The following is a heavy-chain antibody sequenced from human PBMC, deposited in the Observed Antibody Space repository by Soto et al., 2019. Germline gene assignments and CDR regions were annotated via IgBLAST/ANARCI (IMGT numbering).Heavy chain of an antibody. J-gene: IGHJ1*01. CDR3: ARDRRLELLFSIRDAEYFQH. D-gene: IGHD3-3*01. CDR2: ISAYNGNT. Sequence: QVQLVQSGAEVKKPGASVKVSCKASGYTFTSYGISWVRQAPGQGLEWMGWISAYNGNTNYAQKLQVRVTMTTDTSTSTAYMELRSLRSDDTAVYYCARDRRLELLFSIRDAEYFQHWGQGTLVTVSS. CDR1: GYTFTSYG. V-gene: IGHV1-18*01.